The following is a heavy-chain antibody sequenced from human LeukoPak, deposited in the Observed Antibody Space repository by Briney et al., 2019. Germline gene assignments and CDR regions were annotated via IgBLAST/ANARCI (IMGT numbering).Heavy chain of an antibody. D-gene: IGHD4-17*01. CDR1: GGSISSGDYY. CDR2: IYYSGST. J-gene: IGHJ2*01. V-gene: IGHV4-61*08. CDR3: ARRGVRDDYGDYGHEGRYFDL. Sequence: SETLSLTCTVSGGSISSGDYYWSWIRQPPGKGLEWIGYIYYSGSTNYNPSLKSRVTISVDTSKNQFSLRLSSVTAADTAVYYCARRGVRDDYGDYGHEGRYFDLWGRGTLVTVSS.